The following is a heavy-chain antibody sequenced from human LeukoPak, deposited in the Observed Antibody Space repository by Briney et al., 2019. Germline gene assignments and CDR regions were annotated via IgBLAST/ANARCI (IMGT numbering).Heavy chain of an antibody. CDR1: GFTFSYDG. V-gene: IGHV3-23*01. Sequence: PGGSLRLSCAASGFTFSYDGLSWVRQAPGKGLEWVSSITGSGAATYYADSMKGRFTISRDNSKNTLYLQMNSLRVEDTAVYYCAKDLSTGCNWFDPWGQGTLVTVSS. J-gene: IGHJ5*02. CDR3: AKDLSTGCNWFDP. CDR2: ITGSGAAT. D-gene: IGHD1-14*01.